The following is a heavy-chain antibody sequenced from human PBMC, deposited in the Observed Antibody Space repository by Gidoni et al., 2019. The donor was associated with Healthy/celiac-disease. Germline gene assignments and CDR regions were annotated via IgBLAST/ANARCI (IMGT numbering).Heavy chain of an antibody. CDR2: ISSSSSTI. Sequence: EVQLVESGGGLVQPGGSLRLSCAASGFTFSSYSRTWVRLAPGKGREWVSYISSSSSTIYYADSVKGRFTISRDNAKNSLYLQMNSLRAEDTAVYYCARETGNWNAYGMDVWGQGTTVTVSS. CDR1: GFTFSSYS. V-gene: IGHV3-48*04. D-gene: IGHD1-1*01. J-gene: IGHJ6*02. CDR3: ARETGNWNAYGMDV.